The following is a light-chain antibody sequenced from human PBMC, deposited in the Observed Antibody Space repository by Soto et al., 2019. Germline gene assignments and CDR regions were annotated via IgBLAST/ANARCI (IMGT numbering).Light chain of an antibody. CDR2: AAS. V-gene: IGKV1-39*01. CDR3: QQSYSPLWT. J-gene: IGKJ1*01. Sequence: QMTQSPCSLSASLSVSATITCQASQSISNYLNWYQHKAGKAPKVLIYAASSLQRGVPSRFSGSGSGTDFTLIISSLQPEDFATYYCQQSYSPLWTFGQGTKVDIK. CDR1: QSISNY.